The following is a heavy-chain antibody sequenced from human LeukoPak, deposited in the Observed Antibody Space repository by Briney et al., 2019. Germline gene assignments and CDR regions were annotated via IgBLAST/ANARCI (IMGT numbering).Heavy chain of an antibody. J-gene: IGHJ4*02. CDR1: GFTVSSSY. CDR2: IYSGGTT. V-gene: IGHV3-53*01. D-gene: IGHD7-27*01. CDR3: ARQTGERTNFDN. Sequence: GRSLRLSCAASGFTVSSSYISWVRQAPGKGLEWVSAIYSGGTTYYADSVRGRFTISRDNSKNTLYLLMNSLRAEDTAMYHCARQTGERTNFDNWGQGTLVTVSS.